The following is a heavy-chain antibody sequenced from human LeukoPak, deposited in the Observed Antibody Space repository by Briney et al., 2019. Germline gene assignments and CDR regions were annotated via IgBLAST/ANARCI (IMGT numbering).Heavy chain of an antibody. Sequence: SETPSLTCAVSGYSISSGLYWGWIRQPPGKGLEWIGSIYHSGNTYYNPSLKSRVTISVDTSNNQFSLKLSSVTAADTAVYHCARGTGGYYANFDYWGQGTLVTVSS. J-gene: IGHJ4*02. V-gene: IGHV4-38-2*01. CDR3: ARGTGGYYANFDY. CDR1: GYSISSGLY. D-gene: IGHD3-10*01. CDR2: IYHSGNT.